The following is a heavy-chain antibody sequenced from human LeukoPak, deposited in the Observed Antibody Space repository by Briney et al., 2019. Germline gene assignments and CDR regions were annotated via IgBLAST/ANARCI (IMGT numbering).Heavy chain of an antibody. V-gene: IGHV4-31*03. D-gene: IGHD3-10*01. CDR3: ARVVSGYYYGMDV. CDR2: IYYSGST. J-gene: IGHJ6*02. Sequence: PSETLSLTCTVSGGSISSGGYYWSWIRQHPGKGLEWIGYIYYSGSTYYNPSLKSRVTISVDTSKNQFSLKLSSVTAADTAVYYCARVVSGYYYGMDVWGQGTTVTVSS. CDR1: GGSISSGGYY.